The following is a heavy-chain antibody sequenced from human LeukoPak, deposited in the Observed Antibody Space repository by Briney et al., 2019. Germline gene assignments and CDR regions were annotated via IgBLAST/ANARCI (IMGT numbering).Heavy chain of an antibody. Sequence: GGSLRLSCAASGFTFSSYWMSWVRQAPGEGLERVANIKQDGSEKYYVDSVKGRFTISRDNAKNSLYLQMNSLRAEDTAVYYCAREKTVYGSGSFGYWGQGTLVTVSS. CDR2: IKQDGSEK. CDR1: GFTFSSYW. D-gene: IGHD3-10*01. J-gene: IGHJ4*02. V-gene: IGHV3-7*01. CDR3: AREKTVYGSGSFGY.